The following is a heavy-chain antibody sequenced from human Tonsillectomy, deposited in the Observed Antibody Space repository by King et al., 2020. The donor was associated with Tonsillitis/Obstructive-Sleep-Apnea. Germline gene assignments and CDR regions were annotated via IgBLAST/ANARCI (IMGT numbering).Heavy chain of an antibody. V-gene: IGHV2-5*02. CDR2: IYLDDDK. Sequence: TLKESGPTLVKPTQTLTLTCTFSGFSFSTSGVAVGWIRQPPGKALEWLALIYLDDDKRYSPSLKSRPTITKDTSKNQVVLTMTNMDPVDTATYYCAPLRGYDFVWGTYRLDYWGQGTLVTVSS. J-gene: IGHJ4*02. D-gene: IGHD3-16*02. CDR1: GFSFSTSGVA. CDR3: APLRGYDFVWGTYRLDY.